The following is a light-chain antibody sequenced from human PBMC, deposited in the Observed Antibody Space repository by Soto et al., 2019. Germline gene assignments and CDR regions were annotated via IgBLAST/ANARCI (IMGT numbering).Light chain of an antibody. CDR1: SSDVGGYSY. V-gene: IGLV2-14*01. CDR3: CSYTSTRGRV. J-gene: IGLJ3*02. CDR2: EVS. Sequence: QSALTQPASVSGSPGQSITISCTGTSSDVGGYSYVSWYQQHPGKAPKLMIYEVSNRPSGVSNRFSGSKSGNTASLTISGLQAEDEADYYCCSYTSTRGRVFGGGTQLPVL.